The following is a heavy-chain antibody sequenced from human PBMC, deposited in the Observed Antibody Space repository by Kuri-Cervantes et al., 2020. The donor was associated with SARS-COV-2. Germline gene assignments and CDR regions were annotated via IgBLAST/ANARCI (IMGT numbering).Heavy chain of an antibody. V-gene: IGHV1-2*02. CDR2: INPNSGGT. CDR1: GYTFTGYY. Sequence: ASVKVSCKASGYTFTGYYMHWVRQAPGQGLEWMGWINPNSGGTNYAQKFQGRVTMTRDTSISTAYMELSRLRSDDTAVYYCARADCSSTNCYGEKAEYGMDVWGQGTTVTVSS. J-gene: IGHJ6*02. CDR3: ARADCSSTNCYGEKAEYGMDV. D-gene: IGHD2-2*01.